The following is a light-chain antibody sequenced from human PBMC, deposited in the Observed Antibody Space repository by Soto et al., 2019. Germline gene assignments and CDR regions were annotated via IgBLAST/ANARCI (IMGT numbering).Light chain of an antibody. CDR1: QSVSSTY. J-gene: IGKJ1*01. CDR3: QHFGNSRWT. V-gene: IGKV3-20*01. Sequence: EIVLTQSPGTLSSSPGERATLSCRASQSVSSTYLAWYQQRPGQAARLLIYGASRRASCIPDRCSGSGSGTDFTLIINRLEAEDFEVYFCQHFGNSRWTFGQGTRVEIK. CDR2: GAS.